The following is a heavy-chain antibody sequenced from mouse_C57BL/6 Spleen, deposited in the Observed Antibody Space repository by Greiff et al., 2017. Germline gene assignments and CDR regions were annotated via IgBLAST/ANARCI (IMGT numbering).Heavy chain of an antibody. CDR1: GYTFTSYW. D-gene: IGHD1-1*01. V-gene: IGHV1-52*01. CDR3: ARWDSGYGSSYYFDY. J-gene: IGHJ2*01. CDR2: IDPSDSET. Sequence: VQLQQSGAELVRPGSSVKLSCKASGYTFTSYWMHWVKQRPIQGLEWIGNIDPSDSETHYNQKFKDKATLTVDKSSSTAYMQLSSLTSEDSAVYYCARWDSGYGSSYYFDYWGQGTTLTVSS.